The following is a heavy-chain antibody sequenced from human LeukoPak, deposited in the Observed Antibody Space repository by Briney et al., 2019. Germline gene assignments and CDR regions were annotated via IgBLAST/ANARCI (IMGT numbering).Heavy chain of an antibody. J-gene: IGHJ5*02. CDR1: GGSISSYY. V-gene: IGHV4-59*01. CDR2: IYYSGST. CDR3: ARVDFTSGYDKGTTINWFDP. Sequence: SETLSLTCTVSGGSISSYYWSWIRQPPGKGLEWIGYIYYSGSTNYNPSLKSRVTISVDTSKNQFSLKLSSVTAADTAVYYCARVDFTSGYDKGTTINWFDPWGQGTLVTVSS. D-gene: IGHD5-12*01.